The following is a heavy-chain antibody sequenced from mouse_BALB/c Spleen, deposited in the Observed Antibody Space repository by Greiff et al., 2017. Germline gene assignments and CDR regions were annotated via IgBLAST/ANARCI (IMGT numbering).Heavy chain of an antibody. CDR2: INPSSGYT. Sequence: VKLQESAAELARPGASVKMSCKASGYTFTSYTMHWVKQRPGQGLEWIGYINPSSGYTEYNQKFKDKTTLTADKSSSTAYMQLSSLTSEDSAVYYCARNGPYDYDRGGFAYWGQGTLVTVSA. CDR1: GYTFTSYT. D-gene: IGHD2-4*01. V-gene: IGHV1-4*02. CDR3: ARNGPYDYDRGGFAY. J-gene: IGHJ3*01.